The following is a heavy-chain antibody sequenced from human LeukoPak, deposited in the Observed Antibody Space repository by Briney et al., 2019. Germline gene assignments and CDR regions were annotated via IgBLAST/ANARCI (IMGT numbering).Heavy chain of an antibody. CDR3: ARQGGRGSLDY. CDR2: VYYTGST. Sequence: ETLSLTCIVSGGSISSITDYYWGWIRQSPGKGLQWIGNVYYTGSTQHNPSLRSRITISVDTSKNQFSLRLTSVTAADTAVYYCARQGGRGSLDYWGQGALVTVSS. J-gene: IGHJ4*02. D-gene: IGHD5-12*01. V-gene: IGHV4-39*01. CDR1: GGSISSITDYY.